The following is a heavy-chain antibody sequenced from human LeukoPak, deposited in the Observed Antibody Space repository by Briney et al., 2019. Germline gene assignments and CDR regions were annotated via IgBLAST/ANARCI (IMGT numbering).Heavy chain of an antibody. J-gene: IGHJ3*02. CDR3: AGAYEYSSSPVAFDI. D-gene: IGHD6-6*01. CDR1: GFTVSSNY. Sequence: GGSLRLSCAASGFTVSSNYMSWVRQAPGKGLEWVSVIYSGGSTYYADSVKGRFTISRDNSKNTLYLQMKSLRAEDTAVYYCAGAYEYSSSPVAFDIWGQGTMVTVSS. CDR2: IYSGGST. V-gene: IGHV3-66*01.